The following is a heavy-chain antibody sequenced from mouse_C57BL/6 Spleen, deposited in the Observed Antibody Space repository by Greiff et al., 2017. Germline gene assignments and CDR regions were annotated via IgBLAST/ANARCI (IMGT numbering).Heavy chain of an antibody. CDR2: ISYEGSN. Sequence: DVKLQESGPGLVKPSPSLSLTCSVTGYSITSGYYWNWIRQFPGNQLEWMGYISYEGSNNSNPSPKNIISITRDTSKNQFFLKLTSVTTEDTATYSCARGEYYCSRYYFDYWGQGTTLTVSS. J-gene: IGHJ2*01. CDR1: GYSITSGYY. D-gene: IGHD1-1*01. CDR3: ARGEYYCSRYYFDY. V-gene: IGHV3-6*01.